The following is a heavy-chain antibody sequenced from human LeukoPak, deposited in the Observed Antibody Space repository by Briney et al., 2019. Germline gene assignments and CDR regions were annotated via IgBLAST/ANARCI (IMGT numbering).Heavy chain of an antibody. Sequence: PSETLSLTCTVSGGSISSSSYYWGWIRQPPGKGLEWIGEINHSGSTNYNPSLKSRVTISVDTSKNQFSLKLSSVTAADTAVYYCATYDRSAFDIWGQGTMVTVSS. CDR3: ATYDRSAFDI. CDR2: INHSGST. J-gene: IGHJ3*02. V-gene: IGHV4-39*07. D-gene: IGHD3-22*01. CDR1: GGSISSSSYY.